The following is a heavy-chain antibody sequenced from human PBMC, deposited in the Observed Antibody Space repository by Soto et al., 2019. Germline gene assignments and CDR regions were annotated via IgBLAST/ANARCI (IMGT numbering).Heavy chain of an antibody. CDR3: ARSPNLYYYGSGRSDAFDI. Sequence: GESLKISCKGSGYSFTSYWISWVRQMPGKVLEWMGRIDPSDSYTNYSPSSQGHVTISADKSISTAYLQWSSLKASDTAMYYCARSPNLYYYGSGRSDAFDIWGQGXMVTV. V-gene: IGHV5-10-1*01. J-gene: IGHJ3*02. CDR1: GYSFTSYW. CDR2: IDPSDSYT. D-gene: IGHD3-10*01.